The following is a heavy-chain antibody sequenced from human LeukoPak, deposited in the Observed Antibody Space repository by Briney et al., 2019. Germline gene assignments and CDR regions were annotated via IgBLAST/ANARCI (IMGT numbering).Heavy chain of an antibody. CDR3: AKARGYSYGYWDY. CDR1: GFTFSIHA. D-gene: IGHD5-18*01. J-gene: IGHJ4*02. V-gene: IGHV3-23*01. CDR2: ISGSGCST. Sequence: AGGSLRLSCAASGFTFSIHAMHWVRQAPGKGLEWVSAISGSGCSTYDADTVKGRFTISRDNSKNMLYLQMNSLRAEDTAVYYCAKARGYSYGYWDYWGQGTLVTVSS.